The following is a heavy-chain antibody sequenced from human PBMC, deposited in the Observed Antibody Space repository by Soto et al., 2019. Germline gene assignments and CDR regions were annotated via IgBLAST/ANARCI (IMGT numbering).Heavy chain of an antibody. D-gene: IGHD1-26*01. V-gene: IGHV3-7*01. CDR3: ARGTVGATSSGKDQFDF. Sequence: EVQLVESGGGLVLPGESLRLSCAGSGFIFSNYWLTWVRQAPGKGLEWVANIKQDGSEKYYVDSVRGRFTISRDNAKNSLYLQMKSLRAEDTAVYYWARGTVGATSSGKDQFDFWGQGTLVTVSS. J-gene: IGHJ4*02. CDR1: GFIFSNYW. CDR2: IKQDGSEK.